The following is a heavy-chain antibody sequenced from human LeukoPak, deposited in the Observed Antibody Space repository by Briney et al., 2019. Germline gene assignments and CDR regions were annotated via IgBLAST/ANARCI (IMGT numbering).Heavy chain of an antibody. Sequence: GGSLRLSCAASGFTFSDFYMSWIRQAPGKGLEWVSYISSSGSTIYYADSVKGRFTISRDNSKNSLYLQMNSLRAEDTAVYYCARDIYCSGGSCYPTGRFDYWGQGILVTVSS. CDR3: ARDIYCSGGSCYPTGRFDY. D-gene: IGHD2-15*01. J-gene: IGHJ4*02. V-gene: IGHV3-11*04. CDR2: ISSSGSTI. CDR1: GFTFSDFY.